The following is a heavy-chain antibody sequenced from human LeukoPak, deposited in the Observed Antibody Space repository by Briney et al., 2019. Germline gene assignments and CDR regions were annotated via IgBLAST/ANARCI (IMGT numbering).Heavy chain of an antibody. CDR1: GGSISSSSYY. Sequence: SETLSLTCIVSGGSISSSSYYWSWIRQPAGKGLEWIGRIYTSGSTNYNPSLKSRVTMSVDTSKNQFSLKLSSVTAADTAVYYCARHGSRDFWSGPHEWAFDPWGQGTLVTVSS. V-gene: IGHV4-61*02. CDR2: IYTSGST. J-gene: IGHJ5*02. CDR3: ARHGSRDFWSGPHEWAFDP. D-gene: IGHD3-3*01.